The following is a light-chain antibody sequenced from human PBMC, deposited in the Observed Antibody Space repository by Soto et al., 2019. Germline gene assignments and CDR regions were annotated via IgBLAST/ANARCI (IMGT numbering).Light chain of an antibody. CDR2: DAS. J-gene: IGKJ1*01. CDR1: QNINTW. V-gene: IGKV1-5*01. Sequence: DIQMTQSPSTLSASVGDRVTITCRASQNINTWLAWYQQKPGKVPELLIYDASNLERGVPSRFSGSGSGTEFTLTINSLQPDDFATYYCQQYDSYWTFGQGTKVEVK. CDR3: QQYDSYWT.